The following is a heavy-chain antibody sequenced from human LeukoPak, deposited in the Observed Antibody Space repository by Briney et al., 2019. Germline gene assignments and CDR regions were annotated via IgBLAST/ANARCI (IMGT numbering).Heavy chain of an antibody. CDR2: ISGDGVST. V-gene: IGHV3-23*01. CDR1: GFTFSSYG. D-gene: IGHD2-8*02. CDR3: AKSTGSEGRVIDY. J-gene: IGHJ4*02. Sequence: GGTLRLSCAASGFTFSSYGMSWVRQAPGKGLEWVSAISGDGVSTYYADSVKGRFTISRDNSKNTLYLQVNSLRAEDTAVYYCAKSTGSEGRVIDYWGQGTLVTVSS.